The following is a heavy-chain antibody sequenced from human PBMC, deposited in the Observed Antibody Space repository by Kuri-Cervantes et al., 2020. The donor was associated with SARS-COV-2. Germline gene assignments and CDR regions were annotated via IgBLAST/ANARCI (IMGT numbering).Heavy chain of an antibody. Sequence: SETLSLTCTVSGGSISSYYWSWIRQPPGKGLGWIGYIYYSGSTYYNPSLKSRVTISVDTSKNQFSLKLSSVTAADTAVYYCARDEGITGTYNWFDPWGQGTLVTVSS. D-gene: IGHD1-7*01. J-gene: IGHJ5*02. CDR2: IYYSGST. CDR3: ARDEGITGTYNWFDP. CDR1: GGSISSYY. V-gene: IGHV4-59*01.